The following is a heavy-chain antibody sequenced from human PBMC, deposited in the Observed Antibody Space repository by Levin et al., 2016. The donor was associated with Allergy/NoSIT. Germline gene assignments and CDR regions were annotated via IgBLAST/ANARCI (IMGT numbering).Heavy chain of an antibody. CDR2: IIPIFGIA. J-gene: IGHJ4*02. CDR1: GGTFSSYA. D-gene: IGHD5-18*01. V-gene: IGHV1-69*10. CDR3: ATGRVDTAMVLLDY. Sequence: SVKVSCKASGGTFSSYAISWVRQAPGQGLEWMGGIIPIFGIANYAQKFQGRVTITADKSTSTAYMELSSLRSEDTAVYYCATGRVDTAMVLLDYWGQGTLVTVSS.